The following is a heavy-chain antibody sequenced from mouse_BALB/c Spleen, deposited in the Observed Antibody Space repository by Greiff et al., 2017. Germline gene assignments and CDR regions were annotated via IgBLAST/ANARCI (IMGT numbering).Heavy chain of an antibody. D-gene: IGHD1-1*01. Sequence: VQLQESGPELVKPGASVKISCKASGYAFSSSWMNWVKQRPGQGLEWIGRIYPGDGDTNYNGKFKGKATLTADKSSSTAYMQLSSLTSVDSAVYFCASPLYGSSTWFAYWGQGTLVTVSA. J-gene: IGHJ3*01. CDR2: IYPGDGDT. CDR3: ASPLYGSSTWFAY. CDR1: GYAFSSSW. V-gene: IGHV1-82*01.